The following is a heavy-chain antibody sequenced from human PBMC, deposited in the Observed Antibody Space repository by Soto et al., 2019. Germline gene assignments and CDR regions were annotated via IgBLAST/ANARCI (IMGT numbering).Heavy chain of an antibody. Sequence: GWSLRLCCASSVFTFDTYWMNWVRQAPGKGPEWLSGINSDGTISSYADSVKGRFTISRDNSKNTLYLQMNSLRAEDTAVYYCAKDIQMASLRMSGHYFDYWGQGTLVTVSS. CDR1: VFTFDTYW. CDR3: AKDIQMASLRMSGHYFDY. D-gene: IGHD3-10*02. CDR2: INSDGTIS. V-gene: IGHV3-74*01. J-gene: IGHJ4*02.